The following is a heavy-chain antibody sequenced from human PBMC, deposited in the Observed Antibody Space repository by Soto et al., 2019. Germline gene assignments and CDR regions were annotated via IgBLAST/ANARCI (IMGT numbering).Heavy chain of an antibody. D-gene: IGHD3-10*01. J-gene: IGHJ5*02. V-gene: IGHV1-18*01. Sequence: QVQLVQSGAEVKKPGASVKVSCKASGYTFTSYGISWVRQAPGQGLEWMGWISAYNGNTNYAQKLQGRVTMTTDTATSTAYMELRSLRSDDKAVYYCARDRNSGLLWFEELLKFWFDPWGQGTLVTVSS. CDR2: ISAYNGNT. CDR1: GYTFTSYG. CDR3: ARDRNSGLLWFEELLKFWFDP.